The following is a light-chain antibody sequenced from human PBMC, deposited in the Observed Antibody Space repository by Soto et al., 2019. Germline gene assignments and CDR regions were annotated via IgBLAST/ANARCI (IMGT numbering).Light chain of an antibody. CDR1: QDISNY. CDR2: DGY. Sequence: DIQMTQSPSSLSASVGDRVTITCQASQDISNYLNWYQQKPGKAPKLLSYDGYNLKTGVPSRFSGSGSGTDFTFTISSRRPADIATYYCQQYDNLPFTFGGGTKGEIK. J-gene: IGKJ4*01. CDR3: QQYDNLPFT. V-gene: IGKV1-33*01.